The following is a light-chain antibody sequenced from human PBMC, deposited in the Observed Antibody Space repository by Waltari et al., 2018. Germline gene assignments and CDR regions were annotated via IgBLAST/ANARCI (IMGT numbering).Light chain of an antibody. CDR1: QSVTASY. V-gene: IGKV3D-20*01. CDR3: HQYGRSPLT. J-gene: IGKJ4*01. Sequence: EIVLTQSPATLSLSPGETATLPCGASQSVTASYVAWYQQKPGLAPRLLIYDATDRAPGIPGRFSGSGSGTDFTLTISGVEPEDFAVYYCHQYGRSPLTFGGGTKVEI. CDR2: DAT.